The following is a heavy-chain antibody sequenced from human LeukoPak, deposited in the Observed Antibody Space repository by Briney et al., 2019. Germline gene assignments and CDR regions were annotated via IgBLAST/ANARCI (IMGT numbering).Heavy chain of an antibody. V-gene: IGHV4-39*07. CDR2: IYYSGST. J-gene: IGHJ4*02. CDR1: GGSISSSSYY. Sequence: SETLSLTCSVSGGSISSSSYYWDWIRKPPGKGLEWIGRIYYSGSTYYNPSLKSRVTISVDTSKNQYSLKLNSGTAADTAVYYCARRIAAATKGYFDYWGQGTLVTVSS. CDR3: ARRIAAATKGYFDY. D-gene: IGHD6-13*01.